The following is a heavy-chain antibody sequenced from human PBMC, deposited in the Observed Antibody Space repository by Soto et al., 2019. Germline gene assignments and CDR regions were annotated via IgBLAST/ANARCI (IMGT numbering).Heavy chain of an antibody. CDR3: ARVLYHGSGSYWVYYYYGMDV. CDR2: IYYSGIT. CDR1: GGSISSGGYY. J-gene: IGHJ6*02. V-gene: IGHV4-31*03. D-gene: IGHD3-10*01. Sequence: QVQLQESGPGLVKPSQTLSLTCTVSGGSISSGGYYWSWIRQHPGKGLEWIGYIYYSGITYYNPSLRSRVTISVDTSKNQFSLKLSSVTAADTAVYYCARVLYHGSGSYWVYYYYGMDVWGQGTTVTVSS.